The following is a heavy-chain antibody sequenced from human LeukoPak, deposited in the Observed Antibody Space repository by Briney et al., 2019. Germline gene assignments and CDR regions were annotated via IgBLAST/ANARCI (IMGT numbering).Heavy chain of an antibody. CDR1: GYTFTSYG. CDR3: ARALGAELPPRNYYYYGMDV. D-gene: IGHD3-10*01. J-gene: IGHJ6*02. CDR2: ISAYNGNT. Sequence: GASVKVSCKASGYTFTSYGISWVRQAPGQGLEWMGWISAYNGNTNYAQKLQGRVTMTTDTSTSTAYMELRSLRSDDTAVYYCARALGAELPPRNYYYYGMDVWGQGTTVTVSS. V-gene: IGHV1-18*01.